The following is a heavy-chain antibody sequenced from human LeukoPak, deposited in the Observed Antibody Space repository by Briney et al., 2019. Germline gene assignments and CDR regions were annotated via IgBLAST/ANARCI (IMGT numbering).Heavy chain of an antibody. CDR1: GFTFSSYS. D-gene: IGHD4-17*01. Sequence: PGGSLRLSCAASGFTFSSYSMNWVRQSPGKGLEWVSYISGSSNTIYYADSVKGRFTISRDNAKNSLYLQMNSLRDEDTAVCYCARAVTTVTRGGLVFDYWGQGTLVTVPS. J-gene: IGHJ4*02. CDR3: ARAVTTVTRGGLVFDY. CDR2: ISGSSNTI. V-gene: IGHV3-48*02.